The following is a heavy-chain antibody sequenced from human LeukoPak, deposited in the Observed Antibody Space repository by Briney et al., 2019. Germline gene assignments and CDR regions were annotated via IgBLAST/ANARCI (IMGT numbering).Heavy chain of an antibody. J-gene: IGHJ4*02. CDR3: GGSEDGYIDY. CDR1: GFTFTRHW. Sequence: PGGSLRLSCAASGFTFTRHWMHSVRQAPGKGLEWVSRIKTDGTNTIYADFVEGRFTISRDNARNTLYLQMSSLRAGDTAVYYCGGSEDGYIDYWGQGTLVTVSS. D-gene: IGHD5-24*01. CDR2: IKTDGTNT. V-gene: IGHV3-74*01.